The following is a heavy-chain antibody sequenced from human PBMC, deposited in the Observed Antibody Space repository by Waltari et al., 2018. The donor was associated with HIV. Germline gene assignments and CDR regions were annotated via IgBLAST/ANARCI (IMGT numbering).Heavy chain of an antibody. V-gene: IGHV1-18*01. D-gene: IGHD3-3*01. CDR3: ARDYYDFWSGYVDRHFYDS. Sequence: QVQLVQSGPEMKRPGASVKVSCKASGYTFVNYGVNWVRLVPRQGLEWMGWVSPKSENTNYAQRFQGRVTVTTDTSTSTAYLEVKSLRSDDTAVYYCARDYYDFWSGYVDRHFYDSWGQGTLVTVSS. CDR2: VSPKSENT. CDR1: GYTFVNYG. J-gene: IGHJ4*02.